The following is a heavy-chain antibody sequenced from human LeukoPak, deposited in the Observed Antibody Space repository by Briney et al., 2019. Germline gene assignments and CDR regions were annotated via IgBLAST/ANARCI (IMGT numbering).Heavy chain of an antibody. Sequence: PGGSLRLSCAASGFTFSSFAISWVRQAPGSGLEWVSAIHGSGDRTYYADSVKGRFTISRDRSSVFLQMNGLRAEDTAVYYCAKDQGNDYGDQLHYWGQGTLVTVSS. CDR2: IHGSGDRT. CDR3: AKDQGNDYGDQLHY. D-gene: IGHD4/OR15-4a*01. CDR1: GFTFSSFA. V-gene: IGHV3-23*01. J-gene: IGHJ4*02.